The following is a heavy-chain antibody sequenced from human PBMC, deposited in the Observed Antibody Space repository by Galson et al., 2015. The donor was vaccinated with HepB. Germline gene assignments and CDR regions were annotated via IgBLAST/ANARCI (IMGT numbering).Heavy chain of an antibody. D-gene: IGHD3-10*01. CDR1: GFTFSSYS. Sequence: SLRLSCAASGFTFSSYSMNWVRQAPGKGLEWVSYISSSSSTIYYADSVKGRFTISRDNAKNSLYLQMNSLRDEDTAVYYCARGNTGGYGSGSYYSYGMDVWGQGTTVTVSS. V-gene: IGHV3-48*02. CDR2: ISSSSSTI. CDR3: ARGNTGGYGSGSYYSYGMDV. J-gene: IGHJ6*02.